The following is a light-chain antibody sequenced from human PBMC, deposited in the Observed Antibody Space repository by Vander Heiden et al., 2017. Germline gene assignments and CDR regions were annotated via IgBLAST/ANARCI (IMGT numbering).Light chain of an antibody. J-gene: IGKJ5*01. V-gene: IGKV1-9*01. CDR2: AAS. Sequence: IQFTPSPSSLSASVGDRVTITCRASQGISSYLAWYQQKPGKAPKLLIYAASTLQSGVPSRFSGSGSGTDFTLTISSMQPEDFATYYCQKLNSYPITFGQGTRLEIK. CDR3: QKLNSYPIT. CDR1: QGISSY.